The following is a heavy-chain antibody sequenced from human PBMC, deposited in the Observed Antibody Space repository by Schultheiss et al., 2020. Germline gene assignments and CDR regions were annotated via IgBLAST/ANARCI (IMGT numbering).Heavy chain of an antibody. J-gene: IGHJ4*02. CDR3: ARLLVGSSGWTYFDY. CDR2: IYYSGST. D-gene: IGHD6-19*01. Sequence: SETLSLTCTVSGGSISSSSYYWGWIRQPPGKGLEWIGSIYYSGSTYYNPSLKSRVTISVDTSKNQFSLKLSSVTAADTAVYYCARLLVGSSGWTYFDYWGQGILVTVSS. V-gene: IGHV4-39*07. CDR1: GGSISSSSYY.